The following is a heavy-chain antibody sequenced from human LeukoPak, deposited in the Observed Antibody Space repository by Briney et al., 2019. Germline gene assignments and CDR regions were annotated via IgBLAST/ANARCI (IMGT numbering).Heavy chain of an antibody. CDR2: IYYSGST. Sequence: SETLSLTCTVSGGSISSYYWSWIRQPPGKGLEWIWYIYYSGSTNYNPSLKSRVTISVDTSKNQFSLKLSSVTAADTAVYYCARHSNSGWRNRKEGFDYWGQGTLVTVSS. CDR1: GGSISSYY. CDR3: ARHSNSGWRNRKEGFDY. V-gene: IGHV4-59*08. J-gene: IGHJ4*02. D-gene: IGHD6-19*01.